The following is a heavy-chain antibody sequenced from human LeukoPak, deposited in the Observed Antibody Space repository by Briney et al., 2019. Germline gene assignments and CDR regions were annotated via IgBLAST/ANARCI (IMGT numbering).Heavy chain of an antibody. CDR2: FYTSGNT. J-gene: IGHJ4*02. Sequence: PSETLSLTCTVSGGSISSGSYYWSWIRQPAGKGLEWIGRFYTSGNTNYNPSLKSRVTISVDKSKNQFSLKLSSVTAADTAVYYCARVSIGEIDYWGQGTLVTVSS. V-gene: IGHV4-61*02. D-gene: IGHD3-10*01. CDR3: ARVSIGEIDY. CDR1: GGSISSGSYY.